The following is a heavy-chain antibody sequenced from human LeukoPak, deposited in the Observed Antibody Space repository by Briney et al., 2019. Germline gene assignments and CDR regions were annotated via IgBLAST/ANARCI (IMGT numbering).Heavy chain of an antibody. CDR1: GGSFSGYY. D-gene: IGHD2-2*02. Sequence: SETLSLTCAVYGGSFSGYYWSWIRQPAGKGLEWIGEINHSRSTNYNPSLKSRVTISVDTSRNQFSLKLSSVTAADTAVYYCARVTNIVVVPAAILYYYYYMDVWGKGTTVTVSS. J-gene: IGHJ6*03. V-gene: IGHV4-34*01. CDR3: ARVTNIVVVPAAILYYYYYMDV. CDR2: INHSRST.